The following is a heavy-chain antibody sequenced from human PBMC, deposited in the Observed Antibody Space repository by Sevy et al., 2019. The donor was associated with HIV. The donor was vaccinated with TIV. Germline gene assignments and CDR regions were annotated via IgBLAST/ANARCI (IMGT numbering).Heavy chain of an antibody. CDR3: ARVPRDTSTGVSYFDY. CDR2: ISYDGSNK. V-gene: IGHV3-30-3*01. Sequence: GGYLRLSCAASGFTFSSYAMHWVRQAPGKGLEWVAVISYDGSNKYYADSVKGRFTISRDNSKNTLYLQMNSLRAEDTAVYYCARVPRDTSTGVSYFDYWGHGTLVTVSS. D-gene: IGHD5-18*01. CDR1: GFTFSSYA. J-gene: IGHJ4*01.